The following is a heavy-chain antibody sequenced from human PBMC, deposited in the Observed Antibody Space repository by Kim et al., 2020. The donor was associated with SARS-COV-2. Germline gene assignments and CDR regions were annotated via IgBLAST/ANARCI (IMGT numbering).Heavy chain of an antibody. V-gene: IGHV3-11*06. CDR2: ISSSSSYT. Sequence: GGSLRLSCAASGFTFSDYYMSWIRQAPGKGLEWVSYISSSSSYTNYADSVKGRFTISRDNAKNSLYLQMNSLRAEDTAVYYCARGSSGYYPYGMDVWGQGTTVTVSS. CDR3: ARGSSGYYPYGMDV. D-gene: IGHD3-22*01. CDR1: GFTFSDYY. J-gene: IGHJ6*02.